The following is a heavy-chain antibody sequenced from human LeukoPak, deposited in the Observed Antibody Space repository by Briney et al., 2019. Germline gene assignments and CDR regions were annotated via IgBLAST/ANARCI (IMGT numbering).Heavy chain of an antibody. V-gene: IGHV3-7*05. CDR2: IKQDGSEK. Sequence: PGGSLRLSCAASGFTFSTFWMSGVRQAPGKGLEWVANIKQDGSEKYYVDSVKGRFTISRDNAKNSLYLQMNSLRAEDTAVYYCARDRGSQDYWGQGTLVTVSS. D-gene: IGHD3-10*01. J-gene: IGHJ4*02. CDR3: ARDRGSQDY. CDR1: GFTFSTFW.